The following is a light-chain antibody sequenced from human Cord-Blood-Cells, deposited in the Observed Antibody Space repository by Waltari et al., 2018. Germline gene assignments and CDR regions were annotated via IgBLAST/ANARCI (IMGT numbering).Light chain of an antibody. J-gene: IGLJ2*01. V-gene: IGLV2-11*01. Sequence: QSPLTQPRSVSGPPGQSVTLPCPGTSSAVGGYNYASWYQQHPGKAPKLMIYDVSKRPSGVPDRFSGSKSGNTASLTISGLQAEDEADYYCCSYAGSYTVVFGGGTKLTVL. CDR2: DVS. CDR1: SSAVGGYNY. CDR3: CSYAGSYTVV.